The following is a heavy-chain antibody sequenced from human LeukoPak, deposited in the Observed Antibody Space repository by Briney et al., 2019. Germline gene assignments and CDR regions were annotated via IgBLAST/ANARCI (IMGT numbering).Heavy chain of an antibody. CDR2: INLSGST. V-gene: IGHV4-34*01. D-gene: IGHD2-2*01. J-gene: IGHJ4*02. CDR3: ARVVVVPPSMRYYCDY. CDR1: GGSFSGYY. Sequence: PSETLSLTCAVYGGSFSGYYWSWIRHPPGKGLEWIGEINLSGSTNYNPSLKSRVTILVEKTKNQFFLKLSSVTATDPTVYYCARVVVVPPSMRYYCDYWGQGTLVNVSS.